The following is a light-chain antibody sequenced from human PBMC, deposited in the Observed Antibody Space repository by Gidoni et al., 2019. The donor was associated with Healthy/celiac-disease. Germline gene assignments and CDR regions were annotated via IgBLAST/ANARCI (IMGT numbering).Light chain of an antibody. Sequence: IVMTQPPDSLSVSLGESATSNCKSSQSVLYSTNNKNYLDWYQQKQEQPTKLLFYRASTREAGVPGLFSGGGARGDFTLTISSLQAEVVAVYCCQQYYTTPPTFGPGTKVDIK. J-gene: IGKJ3*01. CDR3: QQYYTTPPT. CDR1: QSVLYSTNNKNY. V-gene: IGKV4-1*01. CDR2: RAS.